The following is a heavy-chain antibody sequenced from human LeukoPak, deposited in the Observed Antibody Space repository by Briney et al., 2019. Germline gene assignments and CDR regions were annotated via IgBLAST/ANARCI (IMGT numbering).Heavy chain of an antibody. CDR3: ARDFKYYGSGSYYAVPRIDP. CDR1: GYTFTGYY. CDR2: INLNSGGT. D-gene: IGHD3-10*01. J-gene: IGHJ5*02. V-gene: IGHV1-2*02. Sequence: ASVKVSCKASGYTFTGYYMHWVRQAPGQGLEWMGWINLNSGGTNYAQKFQGRITMTRDTSISTAYMEPSRLRSDDTAVYYCARDFKYYGSGSYYAVPRIDPWGQGTLVTVSS.